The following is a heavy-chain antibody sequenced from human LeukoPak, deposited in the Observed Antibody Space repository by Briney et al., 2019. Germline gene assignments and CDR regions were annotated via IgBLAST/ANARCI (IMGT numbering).Heavy chain of an antibody. CDR3: AKDMESLIVGATDGAFDI. D-gene: IGHD1-26*01. CDR2: ISGSGGST. V-gene: IGHV3-23*01. CDR1: GFTFSSYA. J-gene: IGHJ3*02. Sequence: HTGGSLRLSCAASGFTFSSYAMSWVRQAPGKGLEWVSAISGSGGSTYYAGSVKGRFTISRDNSKNTLYLQMNSLRAEDTAVYYCAKDMESLIVGATDGAFDIWGQGTMVTVSS.